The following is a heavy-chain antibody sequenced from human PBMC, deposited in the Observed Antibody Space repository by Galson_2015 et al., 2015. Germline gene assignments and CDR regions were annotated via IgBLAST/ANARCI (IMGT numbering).Heavy chain of an antibody. CDR1: GFTFSSYA. CDR3: ARDRTEYSSSFTFDY. Sequence: SLRLSCAASGFTFSSYAMHWVRQAPGKGLEWVAVISYDGSNKYYADSVKGRFTISRDNSKNTLYLQMNSLRAEDTAVYYCARDRTEYSSSFTFDYWGQRTLVTVSS. D-gene: IGHD6-6*01. CDR2: ISYDGSNK. V-gene: IGHV3-30*01. J-gene: IGHJ4*02.